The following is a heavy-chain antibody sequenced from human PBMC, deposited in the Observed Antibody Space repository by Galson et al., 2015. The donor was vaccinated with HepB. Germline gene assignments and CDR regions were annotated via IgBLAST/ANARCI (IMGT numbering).Heavy chain of an antibody. D-gene: IGHD3-10*01. CDR1: GFTFSDYY. CDR3: ARSTFITMVPHYFDY. V-gene: IGHV3-11*06. J-gene: IGHJ4*02. Sequence: SLRLSCAASGFTFSDYYMSWIRQAPGKGLEWVSYISSSSSYTNYADSVKGRFTISRDNAKNSLYLQMNSLRAEDTAVYYCARSTFITMVPHYFDYWGQGTLVTVSS. CDR2: ISSSSSYT.